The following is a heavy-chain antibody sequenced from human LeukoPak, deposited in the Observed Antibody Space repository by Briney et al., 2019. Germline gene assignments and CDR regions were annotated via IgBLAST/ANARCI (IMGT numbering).Heavy chain of an antibody. D-gene: IGHD6-19*01. V-gene: IGHV3-13*01. CDR1: GFTFSAYA. CDR2: IGTAGDT. Sequence: GGSLRLSCAASGFTFSAYAMSWVRQAPGKGLEWVSAIGTAGDTYYPGSVKGRFTISRENAKNSLYLQMNSLRAGDTAVYYCARSTSSGWYFDYWGQGTLVTVSS. J-gene: IGHJ4*02. CDR3: ARSTSSGWYFDY.